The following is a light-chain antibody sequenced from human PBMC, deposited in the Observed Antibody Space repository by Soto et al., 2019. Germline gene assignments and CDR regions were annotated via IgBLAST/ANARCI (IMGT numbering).Light chain of an antibody. CDR1: SSDVGGYNY. J-gene: IGLJ1*01. CDR3: SSYTSSSTLGV. Sequence: QSALTQPASVSGSPGQSITISCTGTSSDVGGYNYVSWYQQHPGKAPKLMIYDVSNRPSGVSNRFSGSNSGNTASLTISGLQAEDDADYYCSSYTSSSTLGVFGTGTKLTVL. V-gene: IGLV2-14*01. CDR2: DVS.